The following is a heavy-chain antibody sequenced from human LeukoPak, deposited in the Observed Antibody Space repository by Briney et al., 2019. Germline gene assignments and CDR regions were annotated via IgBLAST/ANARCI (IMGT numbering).Heavy chain of an antibody. D-gene: IGHD2-2*01. CDR1: GFTFTSYG. CDR3: ARDSVPAAMRYFDY. V-gene: IGHV3-23*01. Sequence: GGSLRLSCAVSGFTFTSYGMSWVRQAPGKGLEWVSGISGSGGSTNYADSVKGRFTISRDNSKNTLYLQMNSLRAEDTAVYYCARDSVPAAMRYFDYWGQGTLVTVSS. CDR2: ISGSGGST. J-gene: IGHJ4*02.